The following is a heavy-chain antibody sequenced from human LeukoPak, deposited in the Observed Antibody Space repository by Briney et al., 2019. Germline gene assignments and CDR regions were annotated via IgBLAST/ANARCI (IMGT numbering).Heavy chain of an antibody. CDR1: EFSVGSNY. D-gene: IGHD6-13*01. V-gene: IGHV3-66*01. CDR2: IYSGGST. J-gene: IGHJ3*02. CDR3: AKELSAADQPLGAFDI. Sequence: PGGSLRLSCAASEFSVGSNYMTWVRQAPGKGLEWVSLIYSGGSTYHADSVKGRFTISRDNSKNTLYLQMNSLRAEDTAVYYCAKELSAADQPLGAFDIWGQGTMVTVSS.